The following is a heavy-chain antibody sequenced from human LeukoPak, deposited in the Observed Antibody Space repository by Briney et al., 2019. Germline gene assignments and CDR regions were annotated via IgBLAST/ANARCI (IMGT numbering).Heavy chain of an antibody. CDR1: GGSISSYY. Sequence: LETLSLTCTVSGGSISSYYWSWIRQPPGKGLEWIGEINHSGSTNYNPSLKSRVTISVDTSKNQFSLKLSSVTAADTAVYYCARRNYFDYWGQGTLVTVSS. CDR2: INHSGST. J-gene: IGHJ4*02. CDR3: ARRNYFDY. V-gene: IGHV4-34*01.